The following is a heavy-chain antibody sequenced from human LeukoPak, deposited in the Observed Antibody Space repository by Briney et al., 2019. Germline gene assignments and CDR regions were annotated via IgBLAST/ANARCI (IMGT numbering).Heavy chain of an antibody. V-gene: IGHV4-39*01. CDR2: IYSSGNT. J-gene: IGHJ4*02. Sequence: SETLSLTCTVSGASISSNNYYWGWVRQPPGKGLEWIGNIYSSGNTYYNASLKSRVSIYIDTSKNQFSLNLSSVTAADTAVYYCAKSGGSGLIDYWGQGTLVTVSS. CDR3: AKSGGSGLIDY. D-gene: IGHD1-26*01. CDR1: GASISSNNYY.